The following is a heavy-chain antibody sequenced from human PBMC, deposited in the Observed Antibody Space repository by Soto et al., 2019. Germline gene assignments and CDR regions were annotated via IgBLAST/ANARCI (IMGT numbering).Heavy chain of an antibody. CDR3: ARDHHPITMVRGVIISEPRDWFDP. J-gene: IGHJ5*02. CDR1: GFTFSSYG. D-gene: IGHD3-10*01. Sequence: LRLSCAASGFTFSSYGMHWVRQAPGKGLEWVAVIWYDGSNKYYADSVKGRFTISRDNSKNTLYLQMNSLRAEDTAVYYCARDHHPITMVRGVIISEPRDWFDPWGQGTLVTVSS. CDR2: IWYDGSNK. V-gene: IGHV3-33*01.